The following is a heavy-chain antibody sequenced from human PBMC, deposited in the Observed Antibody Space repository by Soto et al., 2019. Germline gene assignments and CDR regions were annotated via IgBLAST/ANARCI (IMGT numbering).Heavy chain of an antibody. V-gene: IGHV3-48*02. CDR1: GFTFSSYS. D-gene: IGHD3-10*01. J-gene: IGHJ6*02. Sequence: EVQLVESGGGLVQPGGSLRLSCAASGFTFSSYSMNWVRQAPGKGLEWISYISSSSRTIYYADSVKGRFTISRDNAKTSLYLQMNSLRDEDTAVYYCAREATMLRGVISYYYGIDVWGQGTTVTVSS. CDR2: ISSSSRTI. CDR3: AREATMLRGVISYYYGIDV.